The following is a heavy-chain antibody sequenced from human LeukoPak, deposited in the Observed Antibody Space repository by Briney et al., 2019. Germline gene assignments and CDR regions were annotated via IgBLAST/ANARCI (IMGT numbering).Heavy chain of an antibody. Sequence: PSETLSLTCTVSGGSISSYYWSWIRQPPGKGLEWIGYIYTSGSTNYNPSLKSRVTISVDTSKNQFSLKLSSVTAADTAVYYCARLSGTGYGSYNWFDPWGQGTLVTVSS. J-gene: IGHJ5*02. V-gene: IGHV4-4*09. CDR2: IYTSGST. CDR3: ARLSGTGYGSYNWFDP. D-gene: IGHD3-10*01. CDR1: GGSISSYY.